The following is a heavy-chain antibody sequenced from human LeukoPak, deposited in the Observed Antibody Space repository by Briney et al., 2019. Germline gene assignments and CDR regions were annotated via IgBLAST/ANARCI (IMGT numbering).Heavy chain of an antibody. CDR2: IYYSGST. V-gene: IGHV4-31*03. CDR3: ARAAYSGFGWFDP. J-gene: IGHJ5*02. Sequence: SETLSLTCTVSGGSISSGGYYWSCIRQHPGKGLEWIGYIYYSGSTYYNPSLKSRVTISVDTSKNQFSLKLSSVTAADTAVYYCARAAYSGFGWFDPWGQGTLVTVSS. D-gene: IGHD2-21*01. CDR1: GGSISSGGYY.